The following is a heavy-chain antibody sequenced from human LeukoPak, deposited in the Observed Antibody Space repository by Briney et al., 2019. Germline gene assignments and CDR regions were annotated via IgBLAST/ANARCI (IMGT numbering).Heavy chain of an antibody. V-gene: IGHV3-23*01. CDR3: AKDGHITYYYYYMDV. CDR1: GFTFSNHA. CDR2: VDGSGGGT. D-gene: IGHD3-3*01. J-gene: IGHJ6*03. Sequence: GGSLRLSCAASGFTFSNHAMTWVRQAPGKGLEWVSTVDGSGGGTFHADSVKGRFTISRDNAKNTLYLQMNNLRAEDTAVYYCAKDGHITYYYYYMDVWGKGTTVTVSS.